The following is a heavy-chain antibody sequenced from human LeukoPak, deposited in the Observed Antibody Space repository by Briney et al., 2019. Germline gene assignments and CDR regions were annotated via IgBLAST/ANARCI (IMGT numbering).Heavy chain of an antibody. Sequence: GGSLRLSCAASGFTFSSYAMSWVRQAPGKGLEWVSAISGSGGSTYYADSVKGRFTVSRDNAKNTVFLQMNSLRVEDTAVYYCARGGLGHGFDVWGQGTMVTVSS. D-gene: IGHD3-16*01. V-gene: IGHV3-23*01. CDR3: ARGGLGHGFDV. J-gene: IGHJ3*01. CDR2: ISGSGGST. CDR1: GFTFSSYA.